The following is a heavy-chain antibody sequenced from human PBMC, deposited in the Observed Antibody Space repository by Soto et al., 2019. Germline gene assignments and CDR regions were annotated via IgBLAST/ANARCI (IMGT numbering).Heavy chain of an antibody. CDR2: IEHDGSEK. CDR3: ARRRGYCSGGTCYSYFYYMDV. J-gene: IGHJ6*03. CDR1: GFTFSSFW. V-gene: IGHV3-7*01. D-gene: IGHD2-15*01. Sequence: VQLVESGGGLVQPGGSLRLSCAASGFTFSSFWMSWVRQAPGKGLEWVANIEHDGSEKCYVDSVKGRFTISRDNAKNSLYLQKNSLRAEDTAVYYCARRRGYCSGGTCYSYFYYMDVWGKGTTVTVSS.